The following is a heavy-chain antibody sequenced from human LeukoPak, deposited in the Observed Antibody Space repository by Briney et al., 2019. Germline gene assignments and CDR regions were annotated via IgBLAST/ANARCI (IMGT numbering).Heavy chain of an antibody. CDR1: GGSISSGSYY. Sequence: KSSETLSLTCTVSGGSISSGSYYWSWIRQPAGKGLEWIGRIYTSGSTNYNPSLKSRVTISVDTSKNQFSLKLSSVTAADTAVYYCARAGRGSSGYSRSNQFRYYYYMDVWGKGTTVTISS. D-gene: IGHD3-22*01. V-gene: IGHV4-61*02. CDR3: ARAGRGSSGYSRSNQFRYYYYMDV. CDR2: IYTSGST. J-gene: IGHJ6*03.